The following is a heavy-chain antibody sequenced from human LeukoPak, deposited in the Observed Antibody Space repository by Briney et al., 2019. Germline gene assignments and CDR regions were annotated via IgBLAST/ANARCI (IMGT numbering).Heavy chain of an antibody. J-gene: IGHJ4*02. Sequence: PGGSLRLSCAASGFSFSSYAMSWVRQAPGKGLEWVSFISGSGGSTYYADSVKGRFTISRDNSKTTLYLQMNSLRAEDTAVYYCAKGEWFGEPWDYWGQGTLVTVSS. CDR1: GFSFSSYA. D-gene: IGHD3-10*01. CDR3: AKGEWFGEPWDY. CDR2: ISGSGGST. V-gene: IGHV3-23*01.